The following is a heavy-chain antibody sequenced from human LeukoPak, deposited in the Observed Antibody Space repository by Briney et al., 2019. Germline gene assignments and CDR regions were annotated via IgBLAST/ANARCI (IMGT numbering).Heavy chain of an antibody. Sequence: GGSLRLSCAASGFTFSSYAMSWVRQAPGKGLEWVSAISGSGGSTYYADSVKGRFTISRDNSKNTLYLQMNSLRAEDTAVYYCAKDQFYYYDSSGYYYYFDYWGQGTLVTVSS. CDR1: GFTFSSYA. CDR2: ISGSGGST. D-gene: IGHD3-22*01. CDR3: AKDQFYYYDSSGYYYYFDY. J-gene: IGHJ4*02. V-gene: IGHV3-23*01.